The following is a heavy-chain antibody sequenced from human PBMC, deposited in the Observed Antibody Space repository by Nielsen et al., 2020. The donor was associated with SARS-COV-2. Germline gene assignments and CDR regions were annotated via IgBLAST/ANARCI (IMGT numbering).Heavy chain of an antibody. J-gene: IGHJ3*02. Sequence: GESLKISCAASGFTVSSNYMSWVRQAPGQGLEWVSVIYSGGSTYYADSVKGRFTISRDNSKNTLYLQMNSLRAEDTAVYYCGAQGELGYCSSTSCYSAFDIWGQGTMVTVSS. CDR2: IYSGGST. V-gene: IGHV3-53*01. D-gene: IGHD2-2*02. CDR3: GAQGELGYCSSTSCYSAFDI. CDR1: GFTVSSNY.